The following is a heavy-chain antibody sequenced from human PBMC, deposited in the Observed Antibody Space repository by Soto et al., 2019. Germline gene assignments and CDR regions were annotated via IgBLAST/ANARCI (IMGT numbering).Heavy chain of an antibody. D-gene: IGHD1-26*01. CDR3: SRRGGSYFGGVDDY. CDR2: ISSSSSTI. J-gene: IGHJ4*02. V-gene: IGHV3-48*02. Sequence: EVQLVESGGGLVQPGGSLRLSCAASGFTFSSYSMNWVRQAPGKGLEWVSYISSSSSTIYYADSVKGRFTISRDNAKNSLYLQMNSLRDEDTAVYYCSRRGGSYFGGVDDYWGQGTLVTVSS. CDR1: GFTFSSYS.